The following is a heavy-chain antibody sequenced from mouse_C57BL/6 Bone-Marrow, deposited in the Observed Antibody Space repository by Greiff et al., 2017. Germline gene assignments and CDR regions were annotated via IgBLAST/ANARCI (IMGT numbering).Heavy chain of an antibody. CDR2: IYPGSGNT. J-gene: IGHJ4*01. Sequence: VQLQESGPELVKPGASVKISCKASGYSFPSYYIHWVKQRPGQGLEWIGWIYPGSGNTKYNEKFKGKATLTADTSSSTAYMQLSSLTSEDSAVYYCVYYGYDYYAMDYWGQGTSVTVSS. D-gene: IGHD2-2*01. CDR1: GYSFPSYY. V-gene: IGHV1-66*01. CDR3: VYYGYDYYAMDY.